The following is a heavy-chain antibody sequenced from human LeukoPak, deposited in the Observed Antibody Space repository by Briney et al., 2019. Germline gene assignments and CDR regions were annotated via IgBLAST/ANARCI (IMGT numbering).Heavy chain of an antibody. CDR1: GFTFSSYA. D-gene: IGHD3-9*01. J-gene: IGHJ4*02. Sequence: GGSLRLSCSASGFTFSSYAMHWVRQAPGKGLEYVSAISSNGGSTYYADSVKGRFTISRDNCKNTLYLQMSSLRAEDTAAYYCVKVPDYDILTGYLDYWGQGTLVTVSS. CDR3: VKVPDYDILTGYLDY. CDR2: ISSNGGST. V-gene: IGHV3-64D*06.